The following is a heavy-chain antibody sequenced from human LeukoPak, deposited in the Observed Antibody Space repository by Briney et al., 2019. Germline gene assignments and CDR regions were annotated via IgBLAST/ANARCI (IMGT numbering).Heavy chain of an antibody. V-gene: IGHV3-53*01. CDR1: GFTVSSNY. D-gene: IGHD1-26*01. Sequence: GSLRLSCAASGFTVSSNYMSWVRQAPGKGLEWVSVIYSGGSTYYADSVKGRFTISRDNSKNTLYLQMNSLRAEDTAVYYCARVRSGSLLDCWGQGTLVTVSS. CDR2: IYSGGST. J-gene: IGHJ4*02. CDR3: ARVRSGSLLDC.